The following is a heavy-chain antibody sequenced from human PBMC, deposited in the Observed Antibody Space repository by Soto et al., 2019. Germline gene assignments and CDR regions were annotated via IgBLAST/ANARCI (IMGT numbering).Heavy chain of an antibody. Sequence: QVQLVQSGAEVKKPGASVKVSCKASGYTFINYGISWVRQAPGQGLEWMGWINTYNGNTNYAKKFQGRVTMTTDTSTSTAYMELRSLRSDDTAVYHCARDPVAPAWFDPWGQGTLVTVPS. J-gene: IGHJ5*02. CDR2: INTYNGNT. CDR1: GYTFINYG. CDR3: ARDPVAPAWFDP. V-gene: IGHV1-18*01. D-gene: IGHD2-2*01.